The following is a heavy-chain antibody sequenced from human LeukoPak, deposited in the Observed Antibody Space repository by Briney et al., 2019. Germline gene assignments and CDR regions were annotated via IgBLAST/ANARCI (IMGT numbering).Heavy chain of an antibody. D-gene: IGHD4-17*01. CDR1: GYTFTSYD. CDR3: ARGQAYYGDAPDY. J-gene: IGHJ4*02. Sequence: ASVKVSCKASGYTFTSYDINWVRQATGQGLEWMGWMNPNSGNTGYAQKFQGGVTMTRNTSISTAYMELSSLRSEDTAVYYCARGQAYYGDAPDYWGQGTLVTVSS. V-gene: IGHV1-8*01. CDR2: MNPNSGNT.